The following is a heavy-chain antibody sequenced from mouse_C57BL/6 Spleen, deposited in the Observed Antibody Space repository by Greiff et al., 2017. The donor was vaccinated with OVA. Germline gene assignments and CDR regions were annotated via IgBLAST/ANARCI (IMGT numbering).Heavy chain of an antibody. D-gene: IGHD2-4*01. V-gene: IGHV2-9-1*01. J-gene: IGHJ4*01. CDR2: IWTGGGT. CDR1: GFSLTSYA. CDR3: ALYYDYDWGDYAMDY. Sequence: VKLMESGPGLVAPSQSLSITCTVSGFSLTSYAISWVRQPPGKGLEWLGVIWTGGGTNYNSALKSRLSISKDNSKSQVFLKMNSLQTDDTARYYCALYYDYDWGDYAMDYWGQGTSVTVSS.